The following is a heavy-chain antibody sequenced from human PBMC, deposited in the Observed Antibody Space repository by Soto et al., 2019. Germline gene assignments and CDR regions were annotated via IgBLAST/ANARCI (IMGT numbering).Heavy chain of an antibody. V-gene: IGHV3-48*01. CDR3: ARQRSMDV. CDR2: ISRSSGTI. Sequence: ATLSLTCAVSGGSISSGGYSWSWVRQAPGKGLEWVSYISRSSGTIYYADSVKGRLTISRDNAKNSLYLQMNSLRAEDTAVYYCARQRSMDVWGQGTTVTVSS. CDR1: GGSISSGGYS. J-gene: IGHJ6*02.